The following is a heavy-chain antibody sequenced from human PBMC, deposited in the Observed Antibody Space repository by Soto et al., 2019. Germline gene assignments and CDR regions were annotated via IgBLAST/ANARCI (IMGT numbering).Heavy chain of an antibody. V-gene: IGHV3-21*01. CDR1: GFTFSSYS. D-gene: IGHD2-8*01. J-gene: IGHJ6*03. CDR3: ARDNTPPCTNGVCSLGYYYYYMDV. CDR2: ISSSSSYI. Sequence: EVQLVESGGGLVKPGGSLRLSCAASGFTFSSYSMNWVRQAPGKGLEWVSSISSSSSYIYYADSVKGRFTISRDNAKNSLYLQMNSLRAEDTAVYYCARDNTPPCTNGVCSLGYYYYYMDVWGKGTTVTVSS.